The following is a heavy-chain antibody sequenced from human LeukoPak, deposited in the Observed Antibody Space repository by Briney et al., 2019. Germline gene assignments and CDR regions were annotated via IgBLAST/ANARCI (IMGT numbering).Heavy chain of an antibody. CDR1: GFTFSSYA. V-gene: IGHV3-23*01. J-gene: IGHJ4*02. D-gene: IGHD3-22*01. Sequence: GGSLRLSCAASGFTFSSYAMSWVRQAPGKGLEWVSAISGSGGSTYYADSVKGRFTISRDNSKNTLYLQMNSLRAKDTAVYYCAKTEGITMIVVVITTLYYFDYWGQGTLVTVSS. CDR2: ISGSGGST. CDR3: AKTEGITMIVVVITTLYYFDY.